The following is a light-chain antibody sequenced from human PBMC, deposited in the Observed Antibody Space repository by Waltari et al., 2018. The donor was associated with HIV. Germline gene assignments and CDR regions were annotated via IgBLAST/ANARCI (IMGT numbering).Light chain of an antibody. CDR2: EAS. V-gene: IGLV2-23*01. Sequence: QSALTQPASVSGSPGQSITISCTGTRSDIGSYNLVSWYQYHPGKAPKLMIYEASKRPSGVSHRFSGSKSGNTASLTISGLQAEDEADYYCSSYAGSSTYVLFGGGTKLTVL. CDR1: RSDIGSYNL. CDR3: SSYAGSSTYVL. J-gene: IGLJ2*01.